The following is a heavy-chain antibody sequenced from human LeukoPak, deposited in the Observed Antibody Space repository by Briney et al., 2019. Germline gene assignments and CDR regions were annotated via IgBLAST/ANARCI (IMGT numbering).Heavy chain of an antibody. Sequence: PGGSLRLSCAASGFTFSSYAMSWVRQAPGKGLEWVSAISGSGGSTYYADSVKGRFTISRDNSKNTLYLQMNSLRAEDTAVYYCAKELPSRYNWNYGGDAFDIWGQGTMVTVSS. J-gene: IGHJ3*02. D-gene: IGHD1-7*01. CDR2: ISGSGGST. V-gene: IGHV3-23*01. CDR3: AKELPSRYNWNYGGDAFDI. CDR1: GFTFSSYA.